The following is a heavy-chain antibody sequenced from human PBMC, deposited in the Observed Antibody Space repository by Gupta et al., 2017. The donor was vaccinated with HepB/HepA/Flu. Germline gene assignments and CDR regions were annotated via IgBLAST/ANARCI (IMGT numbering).Heavy chain of an antibody. V-gene: IGHV2-5*01. J-gene: IGHJ5*02. Sequence: QITLKESGPTLVKPTQTLTLTCTFSGFSLSTSGVGVGWIRQPPGKALEWLALIYWNDDKRYSPSLKSRLTITKDTSKNQVVLTMTNMDPVDTATYYCAHALGDSSELRFLEWLFDPWGQGTLVTVSS. CDR2: IYWNDDK. CDR3: AHALGDSSELRFLEWLFDP. D-gene: IGHD3-3*01. CDR1: GFSLSTSGVG.